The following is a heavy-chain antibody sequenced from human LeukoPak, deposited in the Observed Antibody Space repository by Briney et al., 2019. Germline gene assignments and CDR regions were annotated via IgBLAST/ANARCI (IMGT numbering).Heavy chain of an antibody. CDR3: AKEWRVYGWFGELSDY. J-gene: IGHJ4*02. CDR2: ISYDGSNK. CDR1: GFTFSSYG. V-gene: IGHV3-30*18. D-gene: IGHD3-10*01. Sequence: PGGSLRLSCAASGFTFSSYGMHWVRQAPGKGLEWVAVISYDGSNKYYADSVKGRFTISRDNSKNTLYLQMNSLRAEDTAVYYCAKEWRVYGWFGELSDYWGQGTLVTVFS.